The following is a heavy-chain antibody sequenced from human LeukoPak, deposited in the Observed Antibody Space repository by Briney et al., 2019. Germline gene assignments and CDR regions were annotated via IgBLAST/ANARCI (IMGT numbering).Heavy chain of an antibody. D-gene: IGHD6-19*01. CDR1: GFTFSSYA. V-gene: IGHV3-23*01. Sequence: HPGGSLRLSCAASGFTFSSYAMSWVRQAPGKGLEWVSAISGSGGSTYYADSVKGRFTISRDNSKNTLYLQMNSLRAEDTAVYYCAKDESGWYSADYWGQGTLVTVSS. CDR3: AKDESGWYSADY. CDR2: ISGSGGST. J-gene: IGHJ4*02.